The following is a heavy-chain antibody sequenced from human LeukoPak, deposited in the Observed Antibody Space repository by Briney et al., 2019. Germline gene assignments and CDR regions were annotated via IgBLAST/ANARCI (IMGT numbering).Heavy chain of an antibody. D-gene: IGHD6-13*01. V-gene: IGHV4-38-2*02. CDR1: GYSISSGYY. Sequence: PSETLSLTCTVSGYSISSGYYWGWIRQPPGKGLEWIGSIYHSGSTYYNPSLKSRVTISVDTSKNQFSLKLSSVTAADTAVYYCALSSSWYWFDPWGQGTLVTVSS. J-gene: IGHJ5*02. CDR2: IYHSGST. CDR3: ALSSSWYWFDP.